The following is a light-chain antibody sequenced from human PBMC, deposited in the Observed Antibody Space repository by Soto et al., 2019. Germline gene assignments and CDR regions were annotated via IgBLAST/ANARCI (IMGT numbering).Light chain of an antibody. CDR3: QEHTTYSRT. J-gene: IGKJ1*01. CDR1: QNINRW. V-gene: IGKV1-5*01. CDR2: DAS. Sequence: DIQMTQSPSTLSASVGDRVTITCRASQNINRWLAWYQQKPGKAPKVLIYDASTLESGVPSRFSGGGSGTEFNLTISCLQPDDFASYYCQEHTTYSRTFGQGTKVEVK.